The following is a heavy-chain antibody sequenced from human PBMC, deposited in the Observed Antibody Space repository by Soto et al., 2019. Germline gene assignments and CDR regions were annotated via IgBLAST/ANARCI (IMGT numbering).Heavy chain of an antibody. V-gene: IGHV3-30*18. CDR3: AKRIFGVVMKSRDYYYGMDV. Sequence: GSSLRLSCAASGFTFSSYGMHWVLQATGKGLEWVAVISYDGSNKYYADSVKGRFTISRDNSKNTLYLQMNSLRAEDTAVYYCAKRIFGVVMKSRDYYYGMDVWGQGTTVTVS. CDR1: GFTFSSYG. J-gene: IGHJ6*02. CDR2: ISYDGSNK. D-gene: IGHD3-3*01.